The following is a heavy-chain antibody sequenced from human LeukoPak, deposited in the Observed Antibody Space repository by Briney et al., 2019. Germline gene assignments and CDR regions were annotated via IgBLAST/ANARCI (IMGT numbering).Heavy chain of an antibody. CDR1: GYTFSNYG. CDR3: AREGLTLALDF. Sequence: GASVKVSCKVSGYTFSNYGISWLRQAPGQGLEWGGWLDTYKGDTNYGQKFKGRVTMTTDSSTDTAYVELRSLRPDDTAVYYCAREGLTLALDFWGQGTLVTVSS. D-gene: IGHD3-16*01. CDR2: LDTYKGDT. J-gene: IGHJ4*02. V-gene: IGHV1-18*01.